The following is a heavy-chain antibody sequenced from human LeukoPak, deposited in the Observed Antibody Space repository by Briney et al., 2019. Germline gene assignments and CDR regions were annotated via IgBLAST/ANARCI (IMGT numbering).Heavy chain of an antibody. CDR3: ARFSSGCSTSSCYLTY. J-gene: IGHJ4*02. D-gene: IGHD2-2*01. CDR2: IHDTGST. CDR1: GGSLSSHY. V-gene: IGHV4-59*11. Sequence: SETLSLTCSVSGGSLSSHYWSWIRQPPGKGLELIGHIHDTGSTFYNPSLRGRVTITLDTSNNQFSLKLASMTAADTAVYYCARFSSGCSTSSCYLTYWGQGTLVTVS.